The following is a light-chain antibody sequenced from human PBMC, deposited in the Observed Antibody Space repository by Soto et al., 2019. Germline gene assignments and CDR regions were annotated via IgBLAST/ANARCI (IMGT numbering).Light chain of an antibody. CDR2: DGS. CDR3: QHYNTYSKA. Sequence: DIQLTQSPSTPSTPVGARVTITCRASQSVAYWLDWYQQKPGKAPSLLIYDGSTLATGVPPRFSGGGFGTEFTLNISSVQPDDSALYYCQHYNTYSKAFGPGTRVVIK. CDR1: QSVAYW. J-gene: IGKJ2*01. V-gene: IGKV1-5*01.